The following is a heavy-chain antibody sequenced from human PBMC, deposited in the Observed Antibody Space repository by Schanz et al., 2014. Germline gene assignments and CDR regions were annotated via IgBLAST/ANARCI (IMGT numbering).Heavy chain of an antibody. CDR2: VSSDGNND. J-gene: IGHJ4*02. D-gene: IGHD3-22*01. CDR1: GFTFSSYD. CDR3: ARPPHDSSGYYPFDY. Sequence: QVQLVESGGGVVQPGRSLRLSCVASGFTFSSYDVFWVRQAPGKGLEWVALVSSDGNNDYYTDSVKGRFTISRDNAKNSLYLQMNSLRAEDTAVYYCARPPHDSSGYYPFDYWGQGTPITVSS. V-gene: IGHV3-33*05.